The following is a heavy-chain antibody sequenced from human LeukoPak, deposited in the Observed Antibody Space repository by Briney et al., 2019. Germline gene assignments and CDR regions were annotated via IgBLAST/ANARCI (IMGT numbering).Heavy chain of an antibody. CDR2: ISSSGGSR. D-gene: IGHD3-16*01. CDR1: GFTPSSYA. V-gene: IGHV3-23*01. CDR3: GRRYVDSPHPYDD. J-gene: IGHJ4*02. Sequence: GSLRLSCAAPGFTPSSYAMSSVRQAPRKGLEWVSAISSSGGSRNYAESVKGRVTISTENSKNTQYLQMNSLRAEKTAVYYCGRRYVDSPHPYDDWGQGTLVTVPS.